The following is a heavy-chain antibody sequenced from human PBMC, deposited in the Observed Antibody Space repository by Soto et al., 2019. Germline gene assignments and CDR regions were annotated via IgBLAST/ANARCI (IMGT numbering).Heavy chain of an antibody. CDR2: IWYDGSNK. V-gene: IGHV3-33*01. Sequence: GGSLRLSCAASGFTFSSYGMHWVRQAPGKGLEWVAVIWYDGSNKYYADSVKGRFTISRDNSKNTLYLQMNSLGAEDTAVYYCARDPAYYDILTGYLARYYYGMDVWGQGTTVTVSS. J-gene: IGHJ6*02. CDR1: GFTFSSYG. D-gene: IGHD3-9*01. CDR3: ARDPAYYDILTGYLARYYYGMDV.